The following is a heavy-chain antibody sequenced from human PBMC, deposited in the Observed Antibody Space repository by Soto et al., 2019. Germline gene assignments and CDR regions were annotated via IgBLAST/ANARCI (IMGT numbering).Heavy chain of an antibody. CDR1: GGSISSGGYY. J-gene: IGHJ5*02. Sequence: SETLSLTCTVSGGSISSGGYYWSWIRQHPGKGLEWIGYIYYSGSTYYNPSLKSRVTISVDTSKNQFSLKLSSVTAADTAVYYCARDRAVAGTVWFDPWGQGTLVTVPQ. CDR3: ARDRAVAGTVWFDP. V-gene: IGHV4-31*03. CDR2: IYYSGST. D-gene: IGHD6-19*01.